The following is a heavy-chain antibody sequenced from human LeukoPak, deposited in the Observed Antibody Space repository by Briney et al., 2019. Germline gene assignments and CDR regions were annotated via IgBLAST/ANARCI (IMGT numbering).Heavy chain of an antibody. J-gene: IGHJ5*02. D-gene: IGHD2-15*01. Sequence: SETLSLTCAVYGGSVSGYYWSWIRQPPGKGLEWIGEINHSGSTNYNPSLKSRVTISVDTSKNQFSLKLSSVTAADTAVYYCARGGCLGGAATDYNWFDPWGQGTLVTVSS. CDR3: ARGGCLGGAATDYNWFDP. V-gene: IGHV4-34*01. CDR1: GGSVSGYY. CDR2: INHSGST.